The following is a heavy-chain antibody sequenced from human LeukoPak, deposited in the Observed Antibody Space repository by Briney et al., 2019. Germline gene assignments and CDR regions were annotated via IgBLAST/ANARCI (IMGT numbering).Heavy chain of an antibody. CDR1: GFTFSSYW. V-gene: IGHV3-74*01. J-gene: IGHJ4*02. CDR2: TNSDGSST. Sequence: PGGSLRLSCAASGFTFSSYWMHWVRQAPGKGLVWVSRTNSDGSSTSYADSVKGRFTISRDNAKNTLYLQMNSLRAEDTAVYYCARDRVPNYYDSLFHWGQGTLVTVSS. D-gene: IGHD3-22*01. CDR3: ARDRVPNYYDSLFH.